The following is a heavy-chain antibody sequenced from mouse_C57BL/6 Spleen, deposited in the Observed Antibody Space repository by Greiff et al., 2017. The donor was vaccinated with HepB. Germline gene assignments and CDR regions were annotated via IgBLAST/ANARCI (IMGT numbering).Heavy chain of an antibody. D-gene: IGHD2-5*01. CDR3: ARIGYSNYVGYFDV. CDR1: GYTFTSYW. J-gene: IGHJ1*03. CDR2: INPSNGGT. Sequence: QVQLQQSGTELVKPGASVKLSCKASGYTFTSYWMHWVKQRPGQGLEWIGNINPSNGGTNYNEKFKSKATLTVDKSSSTAYMQLSSLTSEDSAVYYCARIGYSNYVGYFDVWGTGTTVTVSS. V-gene: IGHV1-53*01.